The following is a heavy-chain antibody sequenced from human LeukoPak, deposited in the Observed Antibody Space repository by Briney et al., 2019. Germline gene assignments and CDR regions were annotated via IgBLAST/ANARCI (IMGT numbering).Heavy chain of an antibody. V-gene: IGHV4-39*01. D-gene: IGHD6-13*01. J-gene: IGHJ5*02. Sequence: PSETLSLTCTVSGGSISSSSYYWGWIRQPPGKGLEWIGSIYHSGSTYYNPSLKSRVTISVDTSKNQFSLKLSSVTAADTAVYYCARYLAAAESYWFDPWGQGTLVTVSS. CDR1: GGSISSSSYY. CDR2: IYHSGST. CDR3: ARYLAAAESYWFDP.